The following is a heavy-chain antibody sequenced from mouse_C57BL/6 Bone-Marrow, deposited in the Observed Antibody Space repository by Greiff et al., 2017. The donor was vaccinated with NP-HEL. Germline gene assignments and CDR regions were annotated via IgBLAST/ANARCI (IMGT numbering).Heavy chain of an antibody. CDR1: GFTFSSYT. V-gene: IGHV5-9*01. CDR3: ARHRDGYRDY. J-gene: IGHJ2*01. Sequence: EVQRVESGGGLVKPGGSLKLSCAASGFTFSSYTMSWVRQTPEKRLEWVATISGGGGNTYYPDSVKGRFTISRDNAKNTLYLQMSSLRSEDTALYYCARHRDGYRDYWGQGTTLTVSS. D-gene: IGHD2-3*01. CDR2: ISGGGGNT.